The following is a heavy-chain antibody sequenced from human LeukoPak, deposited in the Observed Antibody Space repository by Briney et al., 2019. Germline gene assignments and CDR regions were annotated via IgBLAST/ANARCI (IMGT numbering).Heavy chain of an antibody. CDR1: GYTFTSYY. Sequence: ASVKVSCKASGYTFTSYYMHWVRQAPGQGLEWMGIINPSGGSTSYAQKFQGRVTMTRDTSTSTVYMELSSLRSEDTAVYYCAREVSTKLIVGATDDEGYFDYWGQGTLVTVSS. J-gene: IGHJ4*02. CDR3: AREVSTKLIVGATDDEGYFDY. V-gene: IGHV1-46*01. D-gene: IGHD1-26*01. CDR2: INPSGGST.